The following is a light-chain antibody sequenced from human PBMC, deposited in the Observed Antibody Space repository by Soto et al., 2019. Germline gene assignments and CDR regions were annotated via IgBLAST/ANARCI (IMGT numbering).Light chain of an antibody. CDR2: EAS. CDR1: QSINNW. Sequence: DIQMTQSPSTLSASVGDRVTITCRASQSINNWLAWYQQKPGKAPKLLIYEASSLLSGVPSRFSGSGSGTEFPLTISSLQTDDFADYYCQQYYSDSSTFGQRTKLDI. V-gene: IGKV1-5*03. CDR3: QQYYSDSST. J-gene: IGKJ2*01.